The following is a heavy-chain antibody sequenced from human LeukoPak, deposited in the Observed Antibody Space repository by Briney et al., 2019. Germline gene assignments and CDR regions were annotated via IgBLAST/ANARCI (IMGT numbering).Heavy chain of an antibody. Sequence: PGGSLRLSCVGSQFSFTNNWMHWVRQVPGKGLTWVSRISRDGTVTDYADSVKGRFAISRDNAKNTLYLEMNSLRGEDTGLFYCVREVGAPGSFDIWGQGTLVTVSS. J-gene: IGHJ3*02. D-gene: IGHD1-26*01. V-gene: IGHV3-74*01. CDR1: QFSFTNNW. CDR2: ISRDGTVT. CDR3: VREVGAPGSFDI.